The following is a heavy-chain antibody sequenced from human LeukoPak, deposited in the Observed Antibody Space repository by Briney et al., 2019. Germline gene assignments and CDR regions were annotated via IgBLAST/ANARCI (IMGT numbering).Heavy chain of an antibody. D-gene: IGHD2-21*01. V-gene: IGHV4-59*01. CDR2: IYYSGRT. Sequence: SETLSLTCTVSGDSFSSYFWSWVRQPPGKGLEWIGYIYYSGRTHYKSSLKSRVTISLDTSRNQFALKLSSVTAADTAVYYCARQLGDRLLFDYWGQGTLVTVSS. J-gene: IGHJ4*02. CDR3: ARQLGDRLLFDY. CDR1: GDSFSSYF.